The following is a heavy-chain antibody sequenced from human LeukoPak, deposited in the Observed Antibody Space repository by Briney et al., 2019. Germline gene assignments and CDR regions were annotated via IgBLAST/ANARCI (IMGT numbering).Heavy chain of an antibody. CDR3: ARADRLHGGPYLIGP. Sequence: GASVKVSCKTYGYSFTDYYMHWVRQAPGQGLEWMGRINPNSGGTSSAQKFQGRVTMTRDTSITTVYMEVSWLTSDDTAIYYCARADRLHGGPYLIGPWGQGTLVTVSS. CDR2: INPNSGGT. J-gene: IGHJ5*02. CDR1: GYSFTDYY. D-gene: IGHD2-21*01. V-gene: IGHV1-2*02.